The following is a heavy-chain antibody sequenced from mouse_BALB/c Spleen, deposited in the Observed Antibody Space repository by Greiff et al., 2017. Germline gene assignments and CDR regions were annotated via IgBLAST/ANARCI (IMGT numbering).Heavy chain of an antibody. CDR3: ARGGTDYDGINAFDY. CDR2: ISSGGSYT. Sequence: EVKLVESGGGLVKPGGSLKLSCAASGFTFSSYAMSWVRQSPEKRLEWVAEISSGGSYTYYPDTVTGRFTISRDNAKNTLYLEISSLRSEDTAMYYCARGGTDYDGINAFDYWGQGTSLTVSS. D-gene: IGHD2-4*01. V-gene: IGHV5-9-4*01. CDR1: GFTFSSYA. J-gene: IGHJ4*01.